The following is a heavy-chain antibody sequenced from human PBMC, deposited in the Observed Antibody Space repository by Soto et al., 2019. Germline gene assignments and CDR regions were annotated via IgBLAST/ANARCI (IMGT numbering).Heavy chain of an antibody. V-gene: IGHV3-21*01. CDR1: GFTFSSYT. CDR3: ARDDYGMDV. Sequence: VQLVESGGGLVKPGGSLRLSCAASGFTFSSYTMNWVRQAPGKGLEWVSSVSITSSHIYYADSLKGRFTISRDNAKNSLYLQMNSLRAEDTAVYYCARDDYGMDVWGQGTTVTVSS. CDR2: VSITSSHI. J-gene: IGHJ6*02.